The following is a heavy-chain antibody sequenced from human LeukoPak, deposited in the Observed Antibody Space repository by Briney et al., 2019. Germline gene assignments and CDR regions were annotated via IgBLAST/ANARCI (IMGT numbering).Heavy chain of an antibody. CDR3: TRTLGVVAAYFDF. D-gene: IGHD2-15*01. CDR1: GFTFGDYA. Sequence: GGSLRLSCTASGFTFGDYAMSWVRQAPGKGLEWVGFIRSKAYGGTTEYAASVKGRFTISRDDSKSIAYLQMNNLKTEDTAVYYCTRTLGVVAAYFDFWGQGTLVTVS. V-gene: IGHV3-49*04. CDR2: IRSKAYGGTT. J-gene: IGHJ4*02.